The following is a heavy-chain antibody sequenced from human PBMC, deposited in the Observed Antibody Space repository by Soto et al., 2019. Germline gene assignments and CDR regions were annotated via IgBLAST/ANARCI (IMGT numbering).Heavy chain of an antibody. CDR1: GFTFSNYA. CDR3: AKEAVEAEHVPIPGDS. V-gene: IGHV3-23*01. J-gene: IGHJ4*02. Sequence: EVHLLESGGGLVQPGRSLRLSCTASGFTFSNYAMTWVRQAPGKGLEWVSGISGSGKMAYYANSVRGRFTISRDNSKNTLYLRMDSLRAEDTAVYHCAKEAVEAEHVPIPGDSWGQGTLVTVSS. D-gene: IGHD6-19*01. CDR2: ISGSGKMA.